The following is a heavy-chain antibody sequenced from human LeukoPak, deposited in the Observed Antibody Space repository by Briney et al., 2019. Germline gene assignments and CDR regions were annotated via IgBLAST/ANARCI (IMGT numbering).Heavy chain of an antibody. J-gene: IGHJ4*02. CDR1: GFTFSSYS. CDR2: ISSSSSTI. Sequence: GGSLRLSCAASGFTFSSYSMNWVRQAPGKGLEWVSYISSSSSTIYYADSVKGRFTISRDNAKNSLYLQMNSLRDEDTAVYYCAREKVDGGSRARYFDYWGQGTLVTVSS. V-gene: IGHV3-48*02. CDR3: AREKVDGGSRARYFDY. D-gene: IGHD1-26*01.